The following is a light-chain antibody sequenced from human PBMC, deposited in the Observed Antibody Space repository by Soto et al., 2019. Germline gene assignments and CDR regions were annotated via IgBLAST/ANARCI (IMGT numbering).Light chain of an antibody. Sequence: EIVLTQSPATLSVSPGGGATLSCRASQSVDTNLAWYQQKIGLAPRLLIHGASSRATGVPARFSGSGSGTEFTLTIDSLQSEDFAVYYCQQYYYWWTFGQGTKVDIK. CDR2: GAS. CDR3: QQYYYWWT. V-gene: IGKV3-15*01. J-gene: IGKJ1*01. CDR1: QSVDTN.